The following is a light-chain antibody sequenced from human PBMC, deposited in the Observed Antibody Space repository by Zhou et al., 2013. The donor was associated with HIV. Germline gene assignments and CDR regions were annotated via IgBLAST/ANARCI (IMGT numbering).Light chain of an antibody. V-gene: IGKV3-20*01. J-gene: IGKJ4*01. CDR3: QQYGGSFT. CDR2: GAS. Sequence: EIVLTQSPGTLSLSPGERATLSCRASQSVSSSYLAWYQQKPGQAPRLLIYGASSRATGIPDRFSGRGSGTDFTLTISRLEPEDFAVYYCQQYGGSFTFGGGTKVEI. CDR1: QSVSSSY.